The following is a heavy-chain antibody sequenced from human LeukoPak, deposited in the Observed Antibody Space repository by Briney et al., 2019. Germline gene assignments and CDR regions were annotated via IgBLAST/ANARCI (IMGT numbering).Heavy chain of an antibody. CDR2: INHSGST. D-gene: IGHD3-10*01. V-gene: IGHV4-34*01. Sequence: PSETLSLTCAVYGGSFSGYYWSWIRQPPGKGLEWIGEINHSGSTNYNPSLKSRVTISVDTSKNQFSLKLSSVTAADTAVYYCARDTLWFGELGVHMDVWGKGTTVTVSS. CDR3: ARDTLWFGELGVHMDV. CDR1: GGSFSGYY. J-gene: IGHJ6*03.